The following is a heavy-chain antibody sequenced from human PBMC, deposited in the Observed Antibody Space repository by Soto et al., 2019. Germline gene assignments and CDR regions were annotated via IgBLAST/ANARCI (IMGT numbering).Heavy chain of an antibody. Sequence: ASVKVSFKASRYTFTDHYIHLFLHAPEQGPEWMGESGPDSVATRYAQKFQGRVTMTRDMSITKVYMELNNLSPDDTAVYYYGRGRTGKIVVLYWGQRNTVNVS. CDR2: SGPDSVAT. D-gene: IGHD1-1*01. CDR3: GRGRTGKIVVLY. CDR1: RYTFTDHY. J-gene: IGHJ4*02. V-gene: IGHV1-2*02.